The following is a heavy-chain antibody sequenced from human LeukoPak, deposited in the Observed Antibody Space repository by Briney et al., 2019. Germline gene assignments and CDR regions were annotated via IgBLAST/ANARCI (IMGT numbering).Heavy chain of an antibody. CDR2: INHSGST. Sequence: PSETLSLTCAVYGGSFSGYYWSWLRQPPGKGLEWIGEINHSGSTNYNPSLKSRVTISVDTSKNQFSLKLSSVTAADTAVYYCARSDDYGDCYFDYWGQGTLVTVSS. CDR3: ARSDDYGDCYFDY. J-gene: IGHJ4*02. D-gene: IGHD4-17*01. CDR1: GGSFSGYY. V-gene: IGHV4-34*01.